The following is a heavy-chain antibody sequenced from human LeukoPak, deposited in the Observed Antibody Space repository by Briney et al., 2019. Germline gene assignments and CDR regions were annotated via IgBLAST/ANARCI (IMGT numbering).Heavy chain of an antibody. V-gene: IGHV3-30*18. CDR1: GFTFSSDG. Sequence: GESLRLSCAGSGFTFSSDGMHWVRQAPGKGLEWVAFTSDDGNKKNYADSLRGRFSVSRDNSNNTLYLQMNSLRAEDTALYYCAKDLRGVITFNWFDPWGQGTLVTVSS. CDR3: AKDLRGVITFNWFDP. J-gene: IGHJ5*02. D-gene: IGHD3-10*01. CDR2: TSDDGNKK.